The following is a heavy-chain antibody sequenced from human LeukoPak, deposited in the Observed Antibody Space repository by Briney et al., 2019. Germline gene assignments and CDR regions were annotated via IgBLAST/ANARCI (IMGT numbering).Heavy chain of an antibody. CDR1: GFTFSNYF. D-gene: IGHD2/OR15-2a*01. CDR2: ITGDGSST. CDR3: VRLYAY. Sequence: GGTLRLSCTASGFTFSNYFMHWVRQVPGEGPVWVSRITGDGSSTSYADSVKGRFTISRDNAKNTLYLQMNSLRAEDTALYYCVRLYAYWGQGTLLTVSS. V-gene: IGHV3-74*01. J-gene: IGHJ4*02.